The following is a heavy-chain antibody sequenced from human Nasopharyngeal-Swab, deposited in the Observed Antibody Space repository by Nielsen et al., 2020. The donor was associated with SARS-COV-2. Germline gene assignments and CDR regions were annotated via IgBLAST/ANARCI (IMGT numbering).Heavy chain of an antibody. CDR2: ISGSGGSA. Sequence: GGSLRLSCVASGFTFSTYAISWVRKAPGKGLDWVSAISGSGGSAYYADSVKGRFTISRDNSKNTVYLQMNTLRAEDTAVYYCAKDGRYYASGSHPFDYWGQGTLVTVSS. V-gene: IGHV3-23*01. CDR1: GFTFSTYA. J-gene: IGHJ4*02. CDR3: AKDGRYYASGSHPFDY. D-gene: IGHD3-10*01.